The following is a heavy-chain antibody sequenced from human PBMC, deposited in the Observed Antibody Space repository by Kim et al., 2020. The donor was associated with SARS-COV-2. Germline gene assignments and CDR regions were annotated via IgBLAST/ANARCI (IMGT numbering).Heavy chain of an antibody. Sequence: GGSLRLSCAASGFTFSSYGMHWVRQAPGKGLEWVAVISYDGSNKYYADSVKGRFTISRDNSKNTLYLQMNSLRAEDTAVYYCAKDKGWYDSKNHFDYWG. D-gene: IGHD3-22*01. CDR3: AKDKGWYDSKNHFDY. V-gene: IGHV3-30*18. CDR1: GFTFSSYG. J-gene: IGHJ4*01. CDR2: ISYDGSNK.